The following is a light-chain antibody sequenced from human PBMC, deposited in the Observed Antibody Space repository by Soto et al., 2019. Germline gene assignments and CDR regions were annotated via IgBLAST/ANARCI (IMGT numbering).Light chain of an antibody. V-gene: IGKV1-9*01. J-gene: IGKJ3*01. Sequence: IQLTQSPSSLSASIGDRVTITCRASQDINYYLAWYQQKPGTAPKLLIYAASTLQSGVPSRFSGSGSGTDFTLTISSLQPEDFATYYCQQLENYPRTFGPGTKV. CDR1: QDINYY. CDR3: QQLENYPRT. CDR2: AAS.